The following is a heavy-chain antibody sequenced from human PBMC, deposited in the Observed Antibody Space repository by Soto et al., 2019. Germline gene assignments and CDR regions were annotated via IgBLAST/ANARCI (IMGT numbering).Heavy chain of an antibody. V-gene: IGHV3-33*01. CDR1: GFTFSSYG. CDR2: IWYDGSNK. Sequence: GGSLRLSCAASGFTFSSYGMHWVRQAPGKGLEWVAVIWYDGSNKYYADSVKGRFTISRDNSKNTLYLQMNSLRAEDTAVYYCAREGRTGDYIWGSYLDYWGQGTLVTVSS. D-gene: IGHD3-16*02. CDR3: AREGRTGDYIWGSYLDY. J-gene: IGHJ4*02.